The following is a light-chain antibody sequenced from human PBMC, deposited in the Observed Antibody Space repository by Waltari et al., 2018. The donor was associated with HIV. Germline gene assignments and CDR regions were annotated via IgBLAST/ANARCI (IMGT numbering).Light chain of an antibody. CDR3: AAWDDSLNVV. J-gene: IGLJ2*01. V-gene: IGLV1-44*01. Sequence: QSVLPQPPSASGTPGQRVTLSCSGSSSNIGSNTVNWYQQLPGTAPKLLIYSNNQRPSGVPDRFSGSKSGTSASLAISGLQSEDEADYYCAAWDDSLNVVFGGGTKLTVL. CDR1: SSNIGSNT. CDR2: SNN.